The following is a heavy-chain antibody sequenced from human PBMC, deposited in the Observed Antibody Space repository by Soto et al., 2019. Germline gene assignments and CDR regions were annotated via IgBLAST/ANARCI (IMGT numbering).Heavy chain of an antibody. Sequence: QVQLVESGGGVVQPGTSLRLSCVGSGFTFRSYVIHLVRQAPSKRLEWVALTSYEGSNNFYGDSVKGRFTISTPNARNTAELPMDSLRCEDTGIYFCGRWGTTGGLDVWGPGTLVSVSS. D-gene: IGHD4-17*01. V-gene: IGHV3-33*05. J-gene: IGHJ4*02. CDR1: GFTFRSYV. CDR3: GRWGTTGGLDV. CDR2: TSYEGSNN.